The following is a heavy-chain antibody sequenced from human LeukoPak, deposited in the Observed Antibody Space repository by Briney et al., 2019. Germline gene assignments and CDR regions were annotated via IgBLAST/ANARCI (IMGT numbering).Heavy chain of an antibody. J-gene: IGHJ4*02. CDR1: GFTFSSYW. V-gene: IGHV3-7*01. Sequence: PGGSLRLSCAASGFTFSSYWMSWVRQAPGKGLEWVANIKQNGSERYYVDSVKGRFTISRDNAKNSLYLQMNSLRAEDTAVYYCAREKEEMATILNWGQGTLVTVSS. D-gene: IGHD5-24*01. CDR3: AREKEEMATILN. CDR2: IKQNGSER.